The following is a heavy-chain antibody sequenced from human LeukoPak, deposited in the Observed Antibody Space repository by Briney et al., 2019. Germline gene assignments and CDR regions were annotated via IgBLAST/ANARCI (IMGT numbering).Heavy chain of an antibody. CDR1: GFTFSSYS. Sequence: GGSLRLSCAASGFTFSSYSMNWVRQAPGKGLERVSYISSSGSTIYYADSVKGRFTISRDNAKNSLYLQMNSLRAEDTAVYYCASSTPLTSFDYWGQGTLVTVSS. CDR2: ISSSGSTI. J-gene: IGHJ4*02. D-gene: IGHD3-10*01. V-gene: IGHV3-48*04. CDR3: ASSTPLTSFDY.